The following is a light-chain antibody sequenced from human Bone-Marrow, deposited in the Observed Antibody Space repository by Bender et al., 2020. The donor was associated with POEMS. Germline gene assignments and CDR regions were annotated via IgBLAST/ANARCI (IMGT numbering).Light chain of an antibody. J-gene: IGLJ2*01. CDR1: SSDVGGYNL. V-gene: IGLV2-8*01. Sequence: QSALTQPPSASGSPGQSVTISCTGTSSDVGGYNLVSWYQHHPDKAPKLLIFEVHKRPSGVPDRFSGSKSGNTASLTVSGLQPEDEADYYCSSEAAANTLIFGGGTKLTVL. CDR2: EVH. CDR3: SSEAAANTLI.